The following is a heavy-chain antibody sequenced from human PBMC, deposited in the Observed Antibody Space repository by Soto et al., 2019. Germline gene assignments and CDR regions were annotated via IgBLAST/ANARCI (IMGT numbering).Heavy chain of an antibody. CDR2: INAGNGNT. CDR1: GYTFISYP. D-gene: IGHD1-20*01. J-gene: IGHJ4*02. CDR3: ARGITLPTPLDY. Sequence: ASVKVSCKASGYTFISYPLHWVRQAPGQRLEWMGWINAGNGNTKYSQKFQGRVTITRDTSASTAYMELSSLRSEDTAVYYCARGITLPTPLDYWGQGTLVTVSS. V-gene: IGHV1-3*01.